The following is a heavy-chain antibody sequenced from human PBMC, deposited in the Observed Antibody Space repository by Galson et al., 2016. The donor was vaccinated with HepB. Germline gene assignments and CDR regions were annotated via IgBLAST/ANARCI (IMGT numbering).Heavy chain of an antibody. CDR3: ARHGAYDSCAGYETGDGMDV. J-gene: IGHJ6*02. CDR2: IYPGDSDN. Sequence: QSGAEVKKPGESLRISCKGSGYSFSTYWIGWVRQMPGKGLEWMGIIYPGDSDNYYSPPFRGQVTISVDKSINTTYLQWRSLKASDTAMYYCARHGAYDSCAGYETGDGMDVWGQGTTVIVSS. CDR1: GYSFSTYW. D-gene: IGHD3-3*01. V-gene: IGHV5-51*01.